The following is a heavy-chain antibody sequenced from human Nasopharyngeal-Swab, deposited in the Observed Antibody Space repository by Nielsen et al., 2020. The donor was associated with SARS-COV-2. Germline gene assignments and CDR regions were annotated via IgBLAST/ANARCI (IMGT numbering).Heavy chain of an antibody. Sequence: VRQAPGKGLEWVSSISSSSSYIYYADSVKGRFTISRDNAKNSLYLQMNSLRAEDTAVYYCARGTVFGVANGMDVWGQGTTVTVSS. V-gene: IGHV3-21*01. J-gene: IGHJ6*02. D-gene: IGHD3-3*01. CDR2: ISSSSSYI. CDR3: ARGTVFGVANGMDV.